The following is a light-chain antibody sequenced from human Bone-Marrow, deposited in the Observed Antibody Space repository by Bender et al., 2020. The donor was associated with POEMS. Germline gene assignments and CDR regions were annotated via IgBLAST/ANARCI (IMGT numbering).Light chain of an antibody. CDR3: SSYTRTETKV. Sequence: HSALTQPASVSGSPGQSITISCTGTSSDVGTYDYVSWYQQHPGKAPKLLIFDVNSRPSGVSNRFSGSKSGNTASLTISGLQAEDEADYYCSSYTRTETKVFGGGTKLTVL. CDR1: SSDVGTYDY. J-gene: IGLJ3*02. CDR2: DVN. V-gene: IGLV2-14*03.